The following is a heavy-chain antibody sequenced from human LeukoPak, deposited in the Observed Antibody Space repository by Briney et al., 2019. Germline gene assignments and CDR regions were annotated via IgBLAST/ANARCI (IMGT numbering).Heavy chain of an antibody. J-gene: IGHJ3*02. CDR1: GFTFSRSW. D-gene: IGHD7-27*01. CDR3: ATGASTGDPDVFDI. V-gene: IGHV3-7*01. CDR2: IKQDGSEK. Sequence: PGGSLRLSCAASGFTFSRSWMSWVRQAPGKGLEWVANIKQDGSEKNYVDSLKGRFTISRDNAKNSLYLQMNSLSAEDTAVYYCATGASTGDPDVFDIWGQGTMVTVSS.